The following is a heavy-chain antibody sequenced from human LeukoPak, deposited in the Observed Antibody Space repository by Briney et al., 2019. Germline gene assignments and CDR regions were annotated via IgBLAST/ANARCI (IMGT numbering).Heavy chain of an antibody. V-gene: IGHV5-51*01. Sequence: LGESLKISCKGSGYSFTSYWIGWVRQMPGKGLEWMGIIYPGDSDTRYSPSFQGQVTISADKSISTAYLQWSSLKASDTAMYYCARGEGYSYGFRWFDPWGQGTLVTVSS. D-gene: IGHD5-18*01. CDR3: ARGEGYSYGFRWFDP. CDR1: GYSFTSYW. CDR2: IYPGDSDT. J-gene: IGHJ5*02.